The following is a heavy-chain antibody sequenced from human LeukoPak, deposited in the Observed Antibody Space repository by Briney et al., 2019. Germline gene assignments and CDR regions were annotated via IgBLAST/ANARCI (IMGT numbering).Heavy chain of an antibody. V-gene: IGHV3-21*04. Sequence: PGGSLRLSCAASGFTFSSYHFHWVRQAPGKGLEWVSSISSDSSSFKYYAHSVQGRFTISRDNARNSMYLQMNSLRAEDTAVYYCARDCGLHEAFDIWGQGTMVTVSS. J-gene: IGHJ3*02. CDR1: GFTFSSYH. CDR3: ARDCGLHEAFDI. CDR2: ISSDSSSFK.